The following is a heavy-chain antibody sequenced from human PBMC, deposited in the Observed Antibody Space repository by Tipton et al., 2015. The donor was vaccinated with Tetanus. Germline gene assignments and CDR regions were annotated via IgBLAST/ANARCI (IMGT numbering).Heavy chain of an antibody. J-gene: IGHJ3*02. V-gene: IGHV4-59*11. CDR3: SRGGWLKASDAFDI. Sequence: TLSLTCSVSGGSFSGHFWSWLRQPPGKGLEWIGYISHTGSTTYHPSLEGRVSISVDTSKNQFSLKVNSVTAADTAVYYCSRGGWLKASDAFDIWGQGTPVTVSS. CDR2: ISHTGST. CDR1: GGSFSGHF. D-gene: IGHD5-12*01.